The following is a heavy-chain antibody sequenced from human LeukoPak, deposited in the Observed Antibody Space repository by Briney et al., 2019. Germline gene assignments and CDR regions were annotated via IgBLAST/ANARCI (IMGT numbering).Heavy chain of an antibody. Sequence: PGGSLRLSCAASGFTFSNYGMHWVRQAPGKGLEWVAFIRSDGSNKSYADSVKGRFIISRDNSKNTLYLQMNSLRVEDTAVYYCAKGYYDILTGYPEYWGQGTLVTVSS. D-gene: IGHD3-9*01. CDR3: AKGYYDILTGYPEY. CDR1: GFTFSNYG. J-gene: IGHJ4*02. CDR2: IRSDGSNK. V-gene: IGHV3-30*02.